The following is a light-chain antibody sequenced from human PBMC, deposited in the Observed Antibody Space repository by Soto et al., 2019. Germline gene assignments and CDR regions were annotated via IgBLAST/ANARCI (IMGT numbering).Light chain of an antibody. J-gene: IGLJ6*01. CDR3: TSYTPTGALV. CDR1: NTDVGGYNY. CDR2: EVR. V-gene: IGLV2-14*01. Sequence: QSALTQPASVSGSPGQSITVSCTGTNTDVGGYNYVSWYQHRPRKAPRLMIYEVRNRLSGVSNRFSGSKSGNTASLTISGLQSEDEADYYCTSYTPTGALVFGSGTQLTVL.